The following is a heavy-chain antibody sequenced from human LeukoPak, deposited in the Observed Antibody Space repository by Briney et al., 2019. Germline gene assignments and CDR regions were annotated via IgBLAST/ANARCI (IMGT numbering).Heavy chain of an antibody. D-gene: IGHD3-10*01. Sequence: PSETLSLTCALYGGSFSGYYWSWIRQPPGKGLEWIREINHSGSTNYNPSLKSRVTISVDTSKNQFSLKLSSVTAADTAVYYCARGLVTMVRGGAQFYTHWGQGTLVTVSS. CDR1: GGSFSGYY. CDR2: INHSGST. J-gene: IGHJ4*02. CDR3: ARGLVTMVRGGAQFYTH. V-gene: IGHV4-34*01.